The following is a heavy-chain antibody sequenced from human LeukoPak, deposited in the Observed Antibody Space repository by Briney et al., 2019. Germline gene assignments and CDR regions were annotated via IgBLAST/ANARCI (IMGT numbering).Heavy chain of an antibody. J-gene: IGHJ6*02. CDR1: GGTFSSYA. Sequence: SVKVSCKASGGTFSSYAISWVRQAPGQGLEWMGRIIPIFGIANYAQKFQGRVTMTRNTSISTAYMELSSLRSEDTAVYYCARGHIVEDILTGYPRGYYYYGMDVWGQGTTVTVSS. CDR2: IIPIFGIA. CDR3: ARGHIVEDILTGYPRGYYYYGMDV. D-gene: IGHD3-9*01. V-gene: IGHV1-69*04.